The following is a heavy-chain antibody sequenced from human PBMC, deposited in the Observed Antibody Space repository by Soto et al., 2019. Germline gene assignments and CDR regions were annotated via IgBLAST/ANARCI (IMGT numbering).Heavy chain of an antibody. V-gene: IGHV3-23*01. Sequence: GGSLRLSCAASGFTFSRDGMSWVRQAPGKGLEWVSLITDNGGRTYYADSVKGRFTISRDNTKNTLFLQMNSLRAEDTAVHYCAKERATTTAFDYWGQGALVTVSS. CDR1: GFTFSRDG. CDR3: AKERATTTAFDY. D-gene: IGHD4-17*01. CDR2: ITDNGGRT. J-gene: IGHJ4*02.